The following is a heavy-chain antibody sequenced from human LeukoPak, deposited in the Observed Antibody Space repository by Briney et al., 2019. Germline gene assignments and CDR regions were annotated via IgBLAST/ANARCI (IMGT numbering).Heavy chain of an antibody. CDR3: ARAPLYGGHADWFDP. Sequence: KTSQTLSLTCTVSGGSISSGDYYWSWIRQPPGKGLEWIGYIYYSGNTFYNPSLKSRVTISVDTSKNQFSLKLTSVTAADTAVYYCARAPLYGGHADWFDPWGQGTLVTVSS. CDR1: GGSISSGDYY. CDR2: IYYSGNT. D-gene: IGHD4-23*01. J-gene: IGHJ5*02. V-gene: IGHV4-31*03.